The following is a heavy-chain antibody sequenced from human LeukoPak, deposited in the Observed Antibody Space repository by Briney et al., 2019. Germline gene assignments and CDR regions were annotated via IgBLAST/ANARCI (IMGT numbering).Heavy chain of an antibody. CDR3: ARDRGWIQHDI. CDR1: GFTFDDYA. CDR2: ISWNSGSI. D-gene: IGHD5-18*01. V-gene: IGHV3-9*01. Sequence: PGRSLRLSCAASGFTFDDYAMHWVRQAPGKGLEWVSGISWNSGSIGYADSVKGRFTISRDSAKNSLYLQMNSLRAEDTALYYCARDRGWIQHDIWGQGTMVTVSS. J-gene: IGHJ3*02.